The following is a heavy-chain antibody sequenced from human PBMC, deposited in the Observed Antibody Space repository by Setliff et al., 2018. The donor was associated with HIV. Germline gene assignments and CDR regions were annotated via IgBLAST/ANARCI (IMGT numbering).Heavy chain of an antibody. CDR2: IYHSGST. CDR1: GDSISSSNW. V-gene: IGHV4-4*02. CDR3: ARDMTYYFDSSGSFGWFDP. D-gene: IGHD3-22*01. Sequence: SETLSLTCAVSGDSISSSNWWNWVRQPPGKGLEWIGEIYHSGSTNSNPSLKSRVTLSVDTSRNQFSLSLSSVTAADTATYYCARDMTYYFDSSGSFGWFDPWGQGTLVTVSS. J-gene: IGHJ5*02.